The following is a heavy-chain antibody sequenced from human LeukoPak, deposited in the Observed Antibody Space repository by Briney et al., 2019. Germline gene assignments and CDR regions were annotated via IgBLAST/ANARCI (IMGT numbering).Heavy chain of an antibody. V-gene: IGHV3-9*01. CDR3: AKGCRRVVGATSDY. CDR2: ISWNSGSI. J-gene: IGHJ4*02. Sequence: GGSLRLSCAASGFTFDDYAMHWVRQAPGKGLEWVSGISWNSGSIGYADSVKGRFTISRDNAKNSLYLQMNSLRAEDTALYYCAKGCRRVVGATSDYWGQGTLVTVSS. D-gene: IGHD1-26*01. CDR1: GFTFDDYA.